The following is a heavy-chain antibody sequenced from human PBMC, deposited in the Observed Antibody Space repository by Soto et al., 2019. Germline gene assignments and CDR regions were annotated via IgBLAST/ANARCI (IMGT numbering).Heavy chain of an antibody. Sequence: EMQLLESGGGLVQPGGSLRLSCAASGFTFSSFAMSWCRQAPGKGLDWVSAISGSGGSTYSADSVKGRFTISRDNSKNTLYLQMSSLRAEDTAVYYCARGFSAGKGSPTDFWGQGSLVTVSS. CDR3: ARGFSAGKGSPTDF. J-gene: IGHJ4*02. CDR1: GFTFSSFA. CDR2: ISGSGGST. V-gene: IGHV3-23*01. D-gene: IGHD6-13*01.